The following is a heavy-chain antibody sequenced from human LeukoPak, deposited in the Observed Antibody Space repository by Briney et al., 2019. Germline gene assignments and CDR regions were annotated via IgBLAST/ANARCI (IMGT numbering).Heavy chain of an antibody. CDR2: FDPEDGET. CDR3: ARGWDCSSTSCYTSSPDY. D-gene: IGHD2-2*01. Sequence: ASVKVSCKVSGYTLTELSMHWVRQAPGKGLEWMGGFDPEDGETTYAQKFQGRVTMTEDTSTDTAYMELSSLRSEDTAVYYCARGWDCSSTSCYTSSPDYWGQGTLVTVSS. V-gene: IGHV1-24*01. J-gene: IGHJ4*02. CDR1: GYTLTELS.